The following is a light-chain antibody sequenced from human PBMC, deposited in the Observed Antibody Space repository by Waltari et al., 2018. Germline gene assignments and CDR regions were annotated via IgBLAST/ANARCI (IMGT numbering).Light chain of an antibody. CDR2: RNN. Sequence: QAGLTQPPSVSKGLRQTATLTCTGNNKNVGHEGATWLQQHQGHPPKLLFYRNNNRPSGISERFSASRSGSTASLTITGLQTEDEADYYCSAWDSSLSAWVFGGGTKLTVL. CDR3: SAWDSSLSAWV. CDR1: NKNVGHEG. J-gene: IGLJ3*02. V-gene: IGLV10-54*04.